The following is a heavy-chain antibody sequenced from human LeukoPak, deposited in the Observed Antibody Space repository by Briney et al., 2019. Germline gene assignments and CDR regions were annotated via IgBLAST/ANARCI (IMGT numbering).Heavy chain of an antibody. CDR1: GYTFTSYG. Sequence: GASVKVSCKASGYTFTSYGVSWVRQAPGQGLEWMGWISAYNGNTNYAQKLQGRVTMTTDTSTSTAYMELRSLRSDDTAVYYCAFSNRDGFLEWYYFDYWGQGTLVTVSS. D-gene: IGHD3-3*01. CDR3: AFSNRDGFLEWYYFDY. J-gene: IGHJ4*02. CDR2: ISAYNGNT. V-gene: IGHV1-18*01.